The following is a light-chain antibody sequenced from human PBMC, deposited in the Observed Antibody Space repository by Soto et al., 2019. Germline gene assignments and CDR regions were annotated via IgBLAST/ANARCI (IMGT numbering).Light chain of an antibody. V-gene: IGLV2-14*01. CDR3: SSYTSSGGVI. Sequence: QSVLTQPASVSGSPGQSITISCTGTSSDVGGYNYVSWYQQHPGKAPKVMIYEVSNRPSGVSNRFSGSKSGNTASLTISGLQAEDETDYYCSSYTSSGGVIFGGGTKSPS. CDR1: SSDVGGYNY. CDR2: EVS. J-gene: IGLJ2*01.